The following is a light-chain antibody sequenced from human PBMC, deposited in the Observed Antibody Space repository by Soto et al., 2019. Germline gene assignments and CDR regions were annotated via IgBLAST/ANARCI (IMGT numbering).Light chain of an antibody. CDR2: GPS. CDR3: EQSYNVPFT. Sequence: DLQMTQSPASLAASLGDRITISCRASQTISNYLNWYHQKPGEAPKILIYGPSTLQSGVPSSVSGSGSGTEFTLSISSLQPEDFGDYYCEQSYNVPFTFGPGTKVDVK. CDR1: QTISNY. V-gene: IGKV1-39*01. J-gene: IGKJ3*01.